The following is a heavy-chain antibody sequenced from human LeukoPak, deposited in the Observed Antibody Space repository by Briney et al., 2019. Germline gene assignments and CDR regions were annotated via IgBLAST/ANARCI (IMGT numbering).Heavy chain of an antibody. CDR1: GYTFISYG. V-gene: IGHV1-8*02. CDR2: MNPNSGNT. Sequence: GASVKVSCKASGYTFISYGISWVRQAPGQGLEWMGWMNPNSGNTGYAQKFQGRVTMTRDTSISTAYMELSSLRSEDTAVYYCARMSYYDSSGDNWFDPWGQGTLVTVSS. D-gene: IGHD3-22*01. CDR3: ARMSYYDSSGDNWFDP. J-gene: IGHJ5*02.